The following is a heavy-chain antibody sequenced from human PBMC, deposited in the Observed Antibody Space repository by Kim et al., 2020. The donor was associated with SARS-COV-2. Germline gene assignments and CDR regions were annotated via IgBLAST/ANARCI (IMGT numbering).Heavy chain of an antibody. J-gene: IGHJ4*02. V-gene: IGHV4-30-2*05. D-gene: IGHD3-22*01. Sequence: PSHQSRVTISVDTSKNQFSLKLSSVTAADTDVYYCARVVGSHYDSSGVDYWGQGTLVTVSS. CDR3: ARVVGSHYDSSGVDY.